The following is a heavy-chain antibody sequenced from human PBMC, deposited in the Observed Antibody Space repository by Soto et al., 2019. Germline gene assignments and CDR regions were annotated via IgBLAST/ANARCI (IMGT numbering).Heavy chain of an antibody. CDR1: GGTFSSYA. CDR3: ARVVRYGIAAAGPFDY. Sequence: SVKVSCKASGGTFSSYAISWVRQAPGQGLEWMGGIIPIFGTANYAQKFQGRVTITADESTSAAYMELSSLRSEDTAVYYCARVVRYGIAAAGPFDYWGQGTLVTVSS. CDR2: IIPIFGTA. V-gene: IGHV1-69*13. J-gene: IGHJ4*02. D-gene: IGHD6-13*01.